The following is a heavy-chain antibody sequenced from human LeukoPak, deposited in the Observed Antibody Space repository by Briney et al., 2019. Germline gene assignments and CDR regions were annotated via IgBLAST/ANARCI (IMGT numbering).Heavy chain of an antibody. V-gene: IGHV1-2*02. CDR1: GYTFTGYY. CDR3: ARDTVAGTLSWFDP. CDR2: INPNSGGT. J-gene: IGHJ5*02. Sequence: GASVKVSCKASGYTFTGYYMHWVRQAPGQGLEWMGWINPNSGGTNYAQKFQGRVTMTRDTSISTAYMELRSLRSDDTAVYYCARDTVAGTLSWFDPWGQGTLVTVSS. D-gene: IGHD6-19*01.